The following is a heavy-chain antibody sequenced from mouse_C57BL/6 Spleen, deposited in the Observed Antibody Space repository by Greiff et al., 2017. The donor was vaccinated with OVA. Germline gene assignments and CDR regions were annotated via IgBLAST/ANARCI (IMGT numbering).Heavy chain of an antibody. J-gene: IGHJ1*03. CDR3: TTYSNYGGYWYFDV. CDR1: GFTFSSYA. V-gene: IGHV5-9-1*02. D-gene: IGHD2-5*01. CDR2: ISSGGDYI. Sequence: EVKLVESGEGLVKPGGSLKLSCAASGFTFSSYAMSWVRQTPEKRLEWVAYISSGGDYIYYADTVKGRFTISRDNARNTLYLQMSSLKSEDTAMYYCTTYSNYGGYWYFDVWGTGTTVTVSS.